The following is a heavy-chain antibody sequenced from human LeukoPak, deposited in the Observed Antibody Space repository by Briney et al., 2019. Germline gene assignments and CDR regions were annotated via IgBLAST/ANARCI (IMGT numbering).Heavy chain of an antibody. D-gene: IGHD2-15*01. Sequence: SETLSLTCAVYGGSFSTYYWNWIRQSPGKGLEWIGEINHSGSTNSNPSLKSRVTILIDTSKNQSSLKLSSVTAADTAVYYCARFPCSGDSCYSGIRAFDIWGQGTMVIVSS. V-gene: IGHV4-34*01. CDR3: ARFPCSGDSCYSGIRAFDI. CDR2: INHSGST. J-gene: IGHJ3*02. CDR1: GGSFSTYY.